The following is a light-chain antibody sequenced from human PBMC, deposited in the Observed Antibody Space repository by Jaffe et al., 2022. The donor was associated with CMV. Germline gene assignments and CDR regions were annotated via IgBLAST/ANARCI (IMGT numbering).Light chain of an antibody. V-gene: IGLV3-21*04. CDR3: QVWDSSSNHVV. CDR2: YDS. CDR1: NIGSKD. Sequence: SYVLTQPPSVSVAPGKTARITCGGNNIGSKDVHWYQQKPGQAPVVVIYYDSDRPSGIPERISGSNSGNTATLTISRVEAGDEADYYCQVWDSSSNHVVFGGGTKLTVL. J-gene: IGLJ2*01.